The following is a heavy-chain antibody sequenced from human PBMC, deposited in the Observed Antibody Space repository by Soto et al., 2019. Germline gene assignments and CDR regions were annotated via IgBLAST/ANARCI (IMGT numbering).Heavy chain of an antibody. D-gene: IGHD3-9*01. CDR3: ARATLRYFDPRWFDP. CDR2: IYYSGST. Sequence: SETLSLTCAVSGGCISSGDYFWSWIRHPPGKGLEWIGYIYYSGSTYYNPSLKSRVTISVDTSKNQFSLKLSSVTAADTAVYYCARATLRYFDPRWFDPWGQGPLVTVSS. V-gene: IGHV4-30-4*01. CDR1: GGCISSGDYF. J-gene: IGHJ5*02.